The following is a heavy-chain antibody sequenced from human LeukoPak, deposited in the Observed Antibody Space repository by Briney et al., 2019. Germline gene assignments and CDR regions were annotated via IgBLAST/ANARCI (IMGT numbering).Heavy chain of an antibody. CDR1: GGSISSYY. CDR3: ARDNYDFWSGTYTGRDY. J-gene: IGHJ4*02. D-gene: IGHD3-3*01. V-gene: IGHV4-4*07. Sequence: SETLSLTCTVYGGSISSYYWSWIRQPAGKGLEWIGRIYTSGSTNYNPSLKSRVTMSVDTSKNPFSLKLSSVTAADTAVYYCARDNYDFWSGTYTGRDYWGQGTLVTVSS. CDR2: IYTSGST.